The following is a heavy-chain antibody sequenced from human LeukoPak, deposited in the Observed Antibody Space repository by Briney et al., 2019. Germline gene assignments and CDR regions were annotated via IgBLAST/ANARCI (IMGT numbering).Heavy chain of an antibody. Sequence: ASVKVSCKASRYTFTGYYIHWVRQAPGQGPEWMGWIYPHSGGTNYAQKFQGRVTMTGDTSISTAYMELSRLRSDDTAVYYCARDQVDAGSYLAFFDYWGQGTLVIVSS. V-gene: IGHV1-2*02. CDR2: IYPHSGGT. D-gene: IGHD1-26*01. J-gene: IGHJ4*02. CDR3: ARDQVDAGSYLAFFDY. CDR1: RYTFTGYY.